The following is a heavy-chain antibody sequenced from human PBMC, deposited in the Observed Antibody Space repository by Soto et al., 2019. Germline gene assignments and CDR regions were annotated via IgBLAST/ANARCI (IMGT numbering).Heavy chain of an antibody. Sequence: SETLSLTCTVSGASISSDDYYWSWFRQPPGKGLEWIGYIYNRGSTKYNPSLKSRVNMFVDTSKNQFSLHLTPVTAADTAVYYCAREDDGGDSLDVWGQGTTVTVSS. CDR3: AREDDGGDSLDV. J-gene: IGHJ6*02. V-gene: IGHV4-30-4*01. CDR2: IYNRGST. CDR1: GASISSDDYY. D-gene: IGHD2-21*02.